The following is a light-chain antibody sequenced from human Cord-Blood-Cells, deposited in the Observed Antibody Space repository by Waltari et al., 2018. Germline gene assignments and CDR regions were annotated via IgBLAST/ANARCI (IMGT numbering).Light chain of an antibody. CDR3: SSYTISSSYV. CDR1: SSDVVGYNY. J-gene: IGLJ1*01. V-gene: IGLV2-14*01. Sequence: QSALTQPASVSGSPGQSITISCTGTSSDVVGYNYVSWYQQHPGKAPKLMFYDVSNRPSAVSTRFSGSESGNTASLTISVLQAEDEADYCCSSYTISSSYVFGTGTKVTVL. CDR2: DVS.